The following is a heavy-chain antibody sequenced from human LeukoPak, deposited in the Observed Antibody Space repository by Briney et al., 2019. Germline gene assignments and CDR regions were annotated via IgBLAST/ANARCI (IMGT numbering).Heavy chain of an antibody. J-gene: IGHJ4*02. CDR1: DGSFIGDY. D-gene: IGHD3-16*01. Sequence: SETLSLTCGVYDGSFIGDYWSWIRQSPGMGLEWIGQVYHSGSANYNPSLMIRVTISIDTSKKQFSLKLNSVTATDPAVYYCARHGGFYFDSWGQGTLVTVSS. CDR3: ARHGGFYFDS. V-gene: IGHV4-34*01. CDR2: VYHSGSA.